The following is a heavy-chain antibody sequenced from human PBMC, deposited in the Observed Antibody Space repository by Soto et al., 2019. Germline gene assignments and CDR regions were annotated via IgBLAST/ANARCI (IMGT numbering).Heavy chain of an antibody. Sequence: GGSLRLSCAASGFTFSSYAMSWVRQAPGKGLEWVSAISGSGGSTYYADSVKGRFTISRDNSKNTLYLQMNSLRAEDTAVYYCQTSPGDYELDYYYYGMDVWGQGTTVTVSS. CDR3: QTSPGDYELDYYYYGMDV. CDR1: GFTFSSYA. V-gene: IGHV3-23*01. J-gene: IGHJ6*02. CDR2: ISGSGGST. D-gene: IGHD4-17*01.